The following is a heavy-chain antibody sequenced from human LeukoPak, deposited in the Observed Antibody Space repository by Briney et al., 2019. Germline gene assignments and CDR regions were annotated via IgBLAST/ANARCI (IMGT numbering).Heavy chain of an antibody. V-gene: IGHV1-2*02. D-gene: IGHD3-10*01. CDR2: INPNSGGT. CDR1: GYTFTGYY. Sequence: VASVKVSCKASGYTFTGYYMHWVRQAPGQGLEWMGWINPNSGGTNYAQKFQGRVTMTRDTSISTAYMELSRLRSDDTAVYYCARAELLWFGNRNDAFDIWGQGTMVTVSS. J-gene: IGHJ3*02. CDR3: ARAELLWFGNRNDAFDI.